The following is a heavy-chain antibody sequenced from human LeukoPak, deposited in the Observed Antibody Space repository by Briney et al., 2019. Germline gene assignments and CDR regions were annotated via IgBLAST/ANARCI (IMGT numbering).Heavy chain of an antibody. J-gene: IGHJ4*02. CDR1: GFTFSSHW. D-gene: IGHD6-13*01. CDR3: ARVAATGFDDY. Sequence: GGSLRLSCAASGFTFSSHWMGRVRQAPGKGLEWVANIKQDGSETYYVDSVKGRFTISRDNAKSSLCLQMNSLRAEDTAVYYCARVAATGFDDYWGQGTLVTVSS. V-gene: IGHV3-7*01. CDR2: IKQDGSET.